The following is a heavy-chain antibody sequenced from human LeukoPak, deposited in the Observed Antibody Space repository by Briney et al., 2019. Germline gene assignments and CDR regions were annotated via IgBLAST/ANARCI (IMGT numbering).Heavy chain of an antibody. D-gene: IGHD6-19*01. CDR3: ARGRGGWPETWFDP. Sequence: GGSLRLSCAASGFTFSSYDMHWVRQATGKGLEWVSAIGTAGDTYYPGSVKGRFTIPRENAKNSLYLQMNSLRAGDTAVYYCARGRGGWPETWFDPWGQGTLVTVSS. CDR1: GFTFSSYD. CDR2: IGTAGDT. J-gene: IGHJ5*02. V-gene: IGHV3-13*01.